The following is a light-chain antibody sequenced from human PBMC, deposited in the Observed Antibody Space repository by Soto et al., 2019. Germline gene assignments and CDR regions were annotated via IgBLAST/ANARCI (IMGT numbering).Light chain of an antibody. V-gene: IGKV3-11*01. CDR2: QTS. J-gene: IGKJ1*01. CDR1: QYINTR. Sequence: EIVLTQSPATLSSSPGDRVTISCRASQYINTRLAWYKHRPGQAPSLLIYQTSIRAAGIPARFSASGTGTDFTLTISDVQPEDFEVYYCHQRQSWPRTFGQGTKVDIK. CDR3: HQRQSWPRT.